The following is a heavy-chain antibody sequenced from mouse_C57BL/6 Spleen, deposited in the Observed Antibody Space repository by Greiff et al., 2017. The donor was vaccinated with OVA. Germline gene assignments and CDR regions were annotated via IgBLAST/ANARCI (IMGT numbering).Heavy chain of an antibody. V-gene: IGHV1-26*01. D-gene: IGHD3-2*02. CDR3: ARSPAQATGFAY. Sequence: VQLQQSGPELVKPGASVKISCKASGYTFTDYYMNWVKQSHGKSLEWIGDINPNNGGTSYNQKFKGKATLTVDKSSSTAYMELRSLTSEDSAVYYCARSPAQATGFAYWGQGTLVTVSA. CDR2: INPNNGGT. J-gene: IGHJ3*01. CDR1: GYTFTDYY.